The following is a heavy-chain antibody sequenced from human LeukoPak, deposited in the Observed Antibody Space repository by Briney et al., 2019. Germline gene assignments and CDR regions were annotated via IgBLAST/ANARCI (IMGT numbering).Heavy chain of an antibody. CDR3: ARLYDSSGYYYEGPFDY. V-gene: IGHV1-69*06. D-gene: IGHD3-22*01. J-gene: IGHJ4*02. Sequence: ASVKVSCKASGYTFTSYYMHWVRQAPGQGLEWMGGIIPIFGTANYAQKFQGRVTITPDKSTSTAYMELSSLRSEDTAVYYCARLYDSSGYYYEGPFDYWGQGTLVTVSS. CDR2: IIPIFGTA. CDR1: GYTFTSYY.